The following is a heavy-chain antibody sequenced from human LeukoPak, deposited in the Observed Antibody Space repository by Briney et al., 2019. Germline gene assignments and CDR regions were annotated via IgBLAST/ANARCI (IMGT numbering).Heavy chain of an antibody. J-gene: IGHJ4*02. CDR3: VKDLYLSGWSSYFDY. CDR2: ISSNGGST. Sequence: GGPLRLSCSASGFTFSSYAMHWVRQAPGKGLEYVSAISSNGGSTYYADSVKGRFTISRDNSKNTLYLQMSSLRAEDTAVYYCVKDLYLSGWSSYFDYWGQGTLVTVSS. V-gene: IGHV3-64D*06. D-gene: IGHD6-19*01. CDR1: GFTFSSYA.